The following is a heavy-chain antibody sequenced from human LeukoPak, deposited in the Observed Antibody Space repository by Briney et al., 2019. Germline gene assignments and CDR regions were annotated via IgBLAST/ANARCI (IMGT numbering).Heavy chain of an antibody. V-gene: IGHV3-23*01. Sequence: GGSLRLSCAASGVNFISYSISWVRQAPGKGLEWVSSISGSSGLTFYADSVKGRFSISRDNSQNTLNLQMNCLGAEDTAVYYCAKMDWSDISRYFDHWGQGTLVTVSS. CDR1: GVNFISYS. CDR2: ISGSSGLT. D-gene: IGHD1-1*01. CDR3: AKMDWSDISRYFDH. J-gene: IGHJ4*02.